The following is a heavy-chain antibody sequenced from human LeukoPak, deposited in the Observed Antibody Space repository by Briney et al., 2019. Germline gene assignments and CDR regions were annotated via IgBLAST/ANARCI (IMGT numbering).Heavy chain of an antibody. CDR3: AKDREGLSSGYDLEYFDY. Sequence: PGTSLRLSCAASGFTFSNYYMHWVRQAPGKGLEWVALISYDGGIKYHGDSVRGRFTISRDNSDNTLYLQMNSLRAEDTAVYYCAKDREGLSSGYDLEYFDYWGQGTLVTVSS. D-gene: IGHD5-12*01. J-gene: IGHJ4*02. CDR1: GFTFSNYY. V-gene: IGHV3-30*18. CDR2: ISYDGGIK.